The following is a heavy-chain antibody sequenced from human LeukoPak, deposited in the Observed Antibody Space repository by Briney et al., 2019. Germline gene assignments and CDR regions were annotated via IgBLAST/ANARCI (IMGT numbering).Heavy chain of an antibody. D-gene: IGHD3-10*01. CDR3: ASGVVGEIFDY. V-gene: IGHV4-38-2*02. CDR1: GYSISSGYY. Sequence: PSETLSLTCTVSGYSISSGYYWGWIRQPPGKGLEWIGSIYHSGSTYYNPSLKSRVTISVDTSKNQFSLKLSSVTAADTAVYYCASGVVGEIFDYWGQGTLVTVSS. J-gene: IGHJ4*02. CDR2: IYHSGST.